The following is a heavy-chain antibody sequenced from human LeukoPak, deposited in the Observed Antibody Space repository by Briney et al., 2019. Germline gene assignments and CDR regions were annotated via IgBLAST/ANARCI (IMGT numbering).Heavy chain of an antibody. CDR1: GYTFTNYY. J-gene: IGHJ3*02. D-gene: IGHD5-24*01. V-gene: IGHV1-46*01. Sequence: ASVKVSCKASGYTFTNYYMHWVRQAPGQGLEWMGLINPGGGNTNYAQNFQGRVTMTRDTSASTVYMQLSSLRSEDTAMYYCARIRDGYNDAYDIWGQGTVVTVPS. CDR2: INPGGGNT. CDR3: ARIRDGYNDAYDI.